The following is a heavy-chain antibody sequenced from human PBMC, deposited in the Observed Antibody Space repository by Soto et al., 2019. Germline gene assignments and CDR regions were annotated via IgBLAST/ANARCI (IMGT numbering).Heavy chain of an antibody. CDR2: ISGSGEYI. J-gene: IGHJ3*02. V-gene: IGHV3-23*01. D-gene: IGHD4-17*01. Sequence: PGGSLRLACAASGFTFSTYAMSWVRQAPGKGLEWDSAISGSGEYIYYTESVKGRFTISRDNSINVLFLQMSSLRAEDTAVYYCAHPRGYGVFDAYDIWGQGTMVTVSS. CDR3: AHPRGYGVFDAYDI. CDR1: GFTFSTYA.